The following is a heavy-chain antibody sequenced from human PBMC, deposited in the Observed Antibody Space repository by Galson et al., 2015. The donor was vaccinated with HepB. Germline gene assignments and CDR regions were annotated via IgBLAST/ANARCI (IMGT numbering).Heavy chain of an antibody. CDR3: AKGRQSLTSCLDY. CDR1: RFTFSSYA. V-gene: IGHV3-23*01. CDR2: ICGSGRNR. D-gene: IGHD2-2*01. Sequence: SLRLSCAASRFTFSSYAMTWVRQVPGKGLEWVSTICGSGRNRYYSESVKGRFTISRDNSKNTLYLQMNSLRAEDTATYYCAKGRQSLTSCLDYWGQGILVTVSS. J-gene: IGHJ4*02.